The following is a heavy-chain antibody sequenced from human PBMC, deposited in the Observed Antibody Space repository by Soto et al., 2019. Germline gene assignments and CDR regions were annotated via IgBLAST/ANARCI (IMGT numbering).Heavy chain of an antibody. CDR1: GYTFTSYY. CDR3: ARVYQQWLVSGAFDI. V-gene: IGHV1-46*01. CDR2: INPSGGST. Sequence: GASVKVSCKASGYTFTSYYMHWVRQAPGQGLEWMGIINPSGGSTSYAQKFQGRVTMTRDTSTSTVYMELSSLRSEDTAVYYCARVYQQWLVSGAFDIWGQGTMVTVSS. D-gene: IGHD6-19*01. J-gene: IGHJ3*02.